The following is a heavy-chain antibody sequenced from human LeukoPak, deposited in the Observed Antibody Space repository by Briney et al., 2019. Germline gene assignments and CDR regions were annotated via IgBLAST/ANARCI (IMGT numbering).Heavy chain of an antibody. Sequence: PSETLSLTCTVSGGSISSGGYYWSWIRQHPGKGLEWIGYIYYSGSTYYNPSLKSRVTISVDTSKNQFSLKLSSVTAADTAVYYCARGGVYSRKFDYWGQGTLVTVSS. J-gene: IGHJ4*02. CDR3: ARGGVYSRKFDY. CDR1: GGSISSGGYY. V-gene: IGHV4-31*03. D-gene: IGHD6-13*01. CDR2: IYYSGST.